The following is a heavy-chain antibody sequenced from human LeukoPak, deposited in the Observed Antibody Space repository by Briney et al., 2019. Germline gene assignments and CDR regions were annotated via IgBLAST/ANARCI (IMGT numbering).Heavy chain of an antibody. CDR1: GFTFSSYG. CDR3: ARGYSSGWFDY. D-gene: IGHD6-19*01. CDR2: IRYDGGNK. J-gene: IGHJ4*02. V-gene: IGHV3-30*02. Sequence: GGSLRLSCAASGFTFSSYGMHWVRQAQGKGLEWVAFIRYDGGNKYYADSVKGRFTISRDNSKNTLYVQMNSLRLEDTAVYYCARGYSSGWFDYWGQGTLVTVSS.